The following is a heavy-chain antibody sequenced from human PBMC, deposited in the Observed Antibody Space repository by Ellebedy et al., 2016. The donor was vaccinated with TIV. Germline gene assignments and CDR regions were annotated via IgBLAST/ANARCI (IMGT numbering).Heavy chain of an antibody. CDR2: MNPSSGNT. V-gene: IGHV1-8*01. CDR3: ARGVSTSPMDADFNY. J-gene: IGHJ4*02. CDR1: GYTFTSYD. Sequence: AASVKVSCKASGYTFTSYDINWVRQATGQGLEWMGWMNPSSGNTGYAQKFQGRVTMTRNTSISTAYMELSSLRSEDPAVYYCARGVSTSPMDADFNYWGQGTLVTVSS. D-gene: IGHD2-2*01.